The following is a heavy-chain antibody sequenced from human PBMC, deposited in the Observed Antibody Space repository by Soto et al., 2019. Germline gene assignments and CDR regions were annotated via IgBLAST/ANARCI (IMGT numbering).Heavy chain of an antibody. J-gene: IGHJ6*02. CDR1: GFTFSSYA. Sequence: QVQLVESGGGVVQPGRSLRLSCAASGFTFSSYAMHWVRQAPGKGLEWVAVISYDGSNKYYADSVKGRFTISRDNSKNTLYLQMNSLRAEDTAVYYCARDRKGDWNYLPYYYGMDVWGQGTTVTVSS. V-gene: IGHV3-30-3*01. D-gene: IGHD1-7*01. CDR2: ISYDGSNK. CDR3: ARDRKGDWNYLPYYYGMDV.